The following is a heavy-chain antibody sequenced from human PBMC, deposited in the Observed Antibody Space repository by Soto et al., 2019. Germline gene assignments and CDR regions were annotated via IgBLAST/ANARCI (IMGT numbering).Heavy chain of an antibody. CDR1: GYTFTGYY. V-gene: IGHV1-2*04. CDR2: INPNSGGT. J-gene: IGHJ6*02. D-gene: IGHD2-2*01. CDR3: ARARPAAPFYGYYAMDV. Sequence: GASVKVSCKASGYTFTGYYMHWVRQAPGQGLEWMGWINPNSGGTNYAQKFQGWVTMTRDTSISTAYMELSRLRSDDTAVYYCARARPAAPFYGYYAMDVWGQGTTVTVSS.